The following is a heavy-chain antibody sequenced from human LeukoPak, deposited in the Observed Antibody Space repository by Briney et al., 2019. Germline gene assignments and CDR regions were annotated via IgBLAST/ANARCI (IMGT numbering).Heavy chain of an antibody. CDR1: GFTFRTFA. CDR3: ARGHYGLTV. CDR2: ISDSGGNT. V-gene: IGHV3-23*01. J-gene: IGHJ6*02. Sequence: GGSLRLSCAASGFTFRTFAMTWVRQAPGQGLEWVSSISDSGGNTYYADSVKGRFTISRDSAKNSLYLQMNSLRGEDTAVYYCARGHYGLTVWGQGTTVTVSS.